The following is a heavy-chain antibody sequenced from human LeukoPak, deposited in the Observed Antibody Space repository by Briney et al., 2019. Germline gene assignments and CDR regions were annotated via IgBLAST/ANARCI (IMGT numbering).Heavy chain of an antibody. CDR1: GFTFSSYG. CDR2: ISYDGSNK. Sequence: PGGSLRLSCAASGFTFSSYGMHWVRQAPGKGLEWVAVISYDGSNKYYADSVKGRFTISRDNSKNTLYLQMNSLRAEDTAVYYCAKDQYSSGKGWGWYYFDYWGQGTLVTVSS. D-gene: IGHD6-19*01. J-gene: IGHJ4*02. V-gene: IGHV3-30*18. CDR3: AKDQYSSGKGWGWYYFDY.